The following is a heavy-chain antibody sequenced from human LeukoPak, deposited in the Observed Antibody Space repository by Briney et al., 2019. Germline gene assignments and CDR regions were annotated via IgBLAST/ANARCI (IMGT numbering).Heavy chain of an antibody. V-gene: IGHV3-7*03. Sequence: GGSLRLSCAASGFTFSSYWMSWVRQAPGKGLEWVANIKQDGSEKYYVDSVKGRFTIPRDNAKNSLYLQMNSLRAEDTAVYYCARDNWRYDFWRGSLRGYYYYGMDVWGQGTTVTVSS. D-gene: IGHD3-3*01. CDR3: ARDNWRYDFWRGSLRGYYYYGMDV. J-gene: IGHJ6*02. CDR2: IKQDGSEK. CDR1: GFTFSSYW.